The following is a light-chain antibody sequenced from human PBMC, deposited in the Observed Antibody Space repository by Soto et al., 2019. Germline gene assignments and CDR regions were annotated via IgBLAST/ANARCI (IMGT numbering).Light chain of an antibody. J-gene: IGKJ1*01. Sequence: EIVVTQSPATLSVSPGERATLSCRASQSVNTNFAWYQQKPGQAPRLLIYGASTRATGIPARFSGSGSGTEFTLTISSLQSEDFAVYYCQRYNNWPSWTFGQGTKVEVK. CDR3: QRYNNWPSWT. V-gene: IGKV3-15*01. CDR1: QSVNTN. CDR2: GAS.